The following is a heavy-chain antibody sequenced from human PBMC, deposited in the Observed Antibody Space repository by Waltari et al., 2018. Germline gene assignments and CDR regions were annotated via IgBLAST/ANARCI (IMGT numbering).Heavy chain of an antibody. D-gene: IGHD6-13*01. CDR3: ARDELRGSSWYGYYYYGMDV. CDR2: IYHSGST. Sequence: QVQLQESGPGLVKPSETLSLTCAVSGYSISSGYYWGWIRQPPGKGREWIGSIYHSGSTYYNPSLKSRVTISVDTSKNQFSLKLSSVTAADTAVYYCARDELRGSSWYGYYYYGMDVWGQGTTVTVSS. J-gene: IGHJ6*02. V-gene: IGHV4-38-2*02. CDR1: GYSISSGYY.